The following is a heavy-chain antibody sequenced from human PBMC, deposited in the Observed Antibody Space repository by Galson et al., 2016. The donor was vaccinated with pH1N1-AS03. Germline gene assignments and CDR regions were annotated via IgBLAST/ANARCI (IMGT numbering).Heavy chain of an antibody. CDR3: ARDVGGPYDY. D-gene: IGHD4-23*01. CDR1: GFSFSTNW. J-gene: IGHJ4*02. V-gene: IGHV3-74*01. CDR2: INEDGSTA. Sequence: SLRLSCAASGFSFSTNWMHWVRQAPGKGLVWVAHINEDGSTARHADSVKGRFIISRDNAKNTPYLHMNSLRAEDTAVYYCARDVGGPYDYWGQGTLVTVSS.